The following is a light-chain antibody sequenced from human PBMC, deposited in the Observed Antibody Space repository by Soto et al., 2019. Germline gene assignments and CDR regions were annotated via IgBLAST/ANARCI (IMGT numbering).Light chain of an antibody. J-gene: IGKJ5*01. CDR2: GAS. V-gene: IGKV3-20*01. CDR1: QSVGYN. Sequence: EIVLTQSPGSLSLSPGERATRSCSASQSVGYNMAWYQQKPGQPPKLLIFGASNRATDIPARFSGGGSGTDFTLTICRLEPDDFALYYCQHYGASPMTFGQGTRLEIK. CDR3: QHYGASPMT.